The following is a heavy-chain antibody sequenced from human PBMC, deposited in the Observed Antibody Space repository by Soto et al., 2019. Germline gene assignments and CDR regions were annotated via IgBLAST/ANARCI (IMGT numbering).Heavy chain of an antibody. Sequence: GESLRISCKGSGYSFTSYWISWVRQMPGKGLEWMGRIDPSDSYTNYSPSFQGHVTISADKSISTAYLQWSSLKASDTAMYYCARRYYVSGSSPAYYYSDYGMYVWGQGNTV. V-gene: IGHV5-10-1*01. CDR1: GYSFTSYW. CDR2: IDPSDSYT. CDR3: ARRYYVSGSSPAYYYSDYGMYV. J-gene: IGHJ6*02. D-gene: IGHD3-10*01.